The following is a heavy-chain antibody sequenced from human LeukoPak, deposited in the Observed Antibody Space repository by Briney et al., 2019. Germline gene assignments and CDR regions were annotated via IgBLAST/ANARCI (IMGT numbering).Heavy chain of an antibody. D-gene: IGHD3-3*01. CDR3: ARGPLNPSLRFLEWLRPYGMDV. V-gene: IGHV4-31*03. CDR2: IYYSGST. J-gene: IGHJ6*02. Sequence: PSETLSLTCTVSGGSISSGGYYWSWIRQHPGKGLEWIGYIYYSGSTYYNPSLKSRVTISVDTSKNQFSLKLSSVTAADTAVYYCARGPLNPSLRFLEWLRPYGMDVWGQGTTVTVSS. CDR1: GGSISSGGYY.